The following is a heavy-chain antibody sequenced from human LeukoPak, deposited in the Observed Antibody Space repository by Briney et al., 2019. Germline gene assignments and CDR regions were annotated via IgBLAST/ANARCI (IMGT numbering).Heavy chain of an antibody. CDR2: IYYSGST. CDR1: GGSIGSGAYY. CDR3: ARDLGDGYLANDY. D-gene: IGHD5-24*01. J-gene: IGHJ4*02. Sequence: PSETLSLTCTVSGGSIGSGAYYWSWIRRHPGKGLEWIGYIYYSGSTYYNPSLKSRVTISVDASKNQFSLKLSSVTAADTAVYYCARDLGDGYLANDYWGQGTLVTVSS. V-gene: IGHV4-31*03.